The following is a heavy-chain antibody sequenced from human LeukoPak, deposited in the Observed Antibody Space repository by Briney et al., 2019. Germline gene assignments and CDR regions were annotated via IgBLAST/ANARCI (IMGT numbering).Heavy chain of an antibody. Sequence: GGSLRPSCAASGFTFSRYWMTWVRQAPGKGLEWVASINEDGSGKHYVDSVKGRFTISRDNAQKSVYLEMNSLRAEDTAVYYCARAVTSTEGYWGQGTLVTVSS. CDR2: INEDGSGK. CDR3: ARAVTSTEGY. D-gene: IGHD4-17*01. J-gene: IGHJ4*02. CDR1: GFTFSRYW. V-gene: IGHV3-7*03.